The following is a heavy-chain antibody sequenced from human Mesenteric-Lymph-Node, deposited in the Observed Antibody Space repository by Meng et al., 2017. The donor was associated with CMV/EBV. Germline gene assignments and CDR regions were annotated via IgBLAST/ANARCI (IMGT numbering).Heavy chain of an antibody. CDR3: ARDGDYYDSSGYSSLDY. J-gene: IGHJ4*02. CDR1: GFTVSSNY. D-gene: IGHD3-22*01. Sequence: GESLKISCAASGFTVSSNYMSWVRQAPGKGLEWVSVIYSCGSTYYADSVKGRFTISRDNSKNTLYLQMNSLRAEDTAVYYCARDGDYYDSSGYSSLDYWGQGTLVTVSS. V-gene: IGHV3-66*03. CDR2: IYSCGST.